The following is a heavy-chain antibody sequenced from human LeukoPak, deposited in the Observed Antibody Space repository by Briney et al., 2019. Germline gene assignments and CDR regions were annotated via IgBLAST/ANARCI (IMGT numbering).Heavy chain of an antibody. J-gene: IGHJ6*02. CDR1: GGSISSGDYY. Sequence: PSQTLSLTCTVSGGSISSGDYYWSWIRQPPGKGLEWIGYIYYSGYTYYNASLKSRVTISADTSKNQFSLKLSSVTAADTAVYFCARRPSYYYYGMDVWGQGTTVTVSS. CDR2: IYYSGYT. CDR3: ARRPSYYYYGMDV. V-gene: IGHV4-30-4*01.